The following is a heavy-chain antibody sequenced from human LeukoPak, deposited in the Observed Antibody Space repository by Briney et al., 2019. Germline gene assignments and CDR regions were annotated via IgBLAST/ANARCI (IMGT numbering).Heavy chain of an antibody. CDR3: ARVHCMTYGDCYVFDY. D-gene: IGHD2-21*02. CDR1: GGTFSSYA. Sequence: SVKVSCKASGGTFSSYAISWVRQAPGQGLEWMGRVIPIFGTANYAQKFQGRVTITTDESTSTAYMELSSLRSEDTAVYYCARVHCMTYGDCYVFDYWGQGTLVTVSS. CDR2: VIPIFGTA. J-gene: IGHJ4*02. V-gene: IGHV1-69*05.